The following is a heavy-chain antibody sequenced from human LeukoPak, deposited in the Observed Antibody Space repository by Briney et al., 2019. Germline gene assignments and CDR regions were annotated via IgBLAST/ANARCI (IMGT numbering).Heavy chain of an antibody. CDR3: VREFRRAPTLVGSYHFDY. D-gene: IGHD1-26*01. CDR1: RFTFRKYW. V-gene: IGHV3-7*04. J-gene: IGHJ4*02. CDR2: IKQDGSEQ. Sequence: GGSLRLSCGASRFTFRKYWMTGVPEAPGKGREGVANIKQDGSEQYYIDSVEGRFTISRDNSKNSLFLQMNSLRVEDTATYYCVREFRRAPTLVGSYHFDYWGQGTLVTVSS.